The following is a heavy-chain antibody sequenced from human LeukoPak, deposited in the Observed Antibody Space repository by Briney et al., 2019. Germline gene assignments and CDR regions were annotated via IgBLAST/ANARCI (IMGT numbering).Heavy chain of an antibody. J-gene: IGHJ4*02. CDR3: ARDRGEIHLDY. V-gene: IGHV1-18*01. D-gene: IGHD3-10*01. Sequence: ASVKVSCKASGFTFASYAISWVRQAPGQGLEWMGWINVYNGNTNYAQRLQGRVTMTTDTSKSTAYMELRSLRSDDTAVYYCARDRGEIHLDYWGQGTLVTVSS. CDR1: GFTFASYA. CDR2: INVYNGNT.